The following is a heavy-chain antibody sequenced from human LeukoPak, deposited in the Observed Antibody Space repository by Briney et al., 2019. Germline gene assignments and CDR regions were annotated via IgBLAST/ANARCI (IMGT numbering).Heavy chain of an antibody. D-gene: IGHD3-10*01. CDR3: ARTTTPHYYGSGSYALGY. J-gene: IGHJ4*02. V-gene: IGHV3-30-3*01. CDR1: GFTFSTYA. Sequence: GGSLRLSCAASGFTFSTYAMHWVRQGPGKGLEWVAVISYDGSNKYYADSVKGRFTISRDNSKNTLYLQMSSLSAEDTAVYYCARTTTPHYYGSGSYALGYWGQGALVTVPS. CDR2: ISYDGSNK.